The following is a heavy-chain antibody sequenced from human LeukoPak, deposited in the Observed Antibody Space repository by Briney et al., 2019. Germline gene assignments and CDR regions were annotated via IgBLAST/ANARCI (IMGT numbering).Heavy chain of an antibody. D-gene: IGHD3-9*01. CDR3: ARVLNDYDILTGYRPFFDY. J-gene: IGHJ4*02. CDR2: ISAYNGNT. V-gene: IGHV1-18*01. CDR1: GYTFTSYG. Sequence: GASVKVSCKASGYTFTSYGISWVRQAPGQGLEWMGWISAYNGNTNYAQKLQGRVTMTTDTSTSTAYMELRSLRSDDTAVYYCARVLNDYDILTGYRPFFDYWGQGTLVTVSP.